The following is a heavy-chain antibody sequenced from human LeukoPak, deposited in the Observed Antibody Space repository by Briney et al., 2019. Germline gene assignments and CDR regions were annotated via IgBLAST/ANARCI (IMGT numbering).Heavy chain of an antibody. CDR2: IYTSGST. CDR3: ARDLNILTGAYYYGMYV. Sequence: SETLSLTCTVSGGSISSYYWSWIRQPPGKGLEWIGRIYTSGSTNYNPSLKSRVTTSVDTSKNQFSLKLSSVTAADTAVYYCARDLNILTGAYYYGMYVWGQGTTVTVSS. J-gene: IGHJ6*02. D-gene: IGHD3-9*01. V-gene: IGHV4-4*07. CDR1: GGSISSYY.